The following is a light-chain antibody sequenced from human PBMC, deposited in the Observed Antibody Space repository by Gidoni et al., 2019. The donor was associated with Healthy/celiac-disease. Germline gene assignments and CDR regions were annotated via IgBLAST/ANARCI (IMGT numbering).Light chain of an antibody. Sequence: EIVMTQSPATLSVSPGERDTLSCRASQRVSSNLAWYQQKPGQAPRLLISGASTRSTGITARCSGSGSGTYVTLTISSLQSEDFAVYYCQQYNNWPPSVTFGQGTKLEIK. J-gene: IGKJ2*01. CDR3: QQYNNWPPSVT. CDR2: GAS. V-gene: IGKV3-15*01. CDR1: QRVSSN.